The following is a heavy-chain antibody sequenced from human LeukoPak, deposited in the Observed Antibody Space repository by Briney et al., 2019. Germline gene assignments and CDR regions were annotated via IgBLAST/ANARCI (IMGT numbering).Heavy chain of an antibody. J-gene: IGHJ6*02. CDR3: AKTVTTTYYHYYGVDV. CDR2: ISGSGGST. D-gene: IGHD4-11*01. V-gene: IGHV3-23*01. Sequence: GGSLRLSCAASGFTFSRFAMSWVRQAPGKGLEWVSAISGSGGSTYYADSVKGRFTISRDNSKNTLYVQMNRLRAEDTAVYYCAKTVTTTYYHYYGVDVWGHGTTVTVSS. CDR1: GFTFSRFA.